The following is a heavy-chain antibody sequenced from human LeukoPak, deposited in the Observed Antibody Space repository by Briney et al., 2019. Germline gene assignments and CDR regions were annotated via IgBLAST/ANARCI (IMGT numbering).Heavy chain of an antibody. CDR1: GGTFSSYA. J-gene: IGHJ6*03. CDR3: ARDGVESHYYYYMDV. D-gene: IGHD3-3*01. CDR2: IIPIFGTA. Sequence: ASVKVSCKASGGTFSSYAISWVRQAPGQGLEWMGGIIPIFGTANYAQKFQGRVTITADESTSTAYMELSSLRSEDTAVYYCARDGVESHYYYYMDVWGKGTTVTISS. V-gene: IGHV1-69*13.